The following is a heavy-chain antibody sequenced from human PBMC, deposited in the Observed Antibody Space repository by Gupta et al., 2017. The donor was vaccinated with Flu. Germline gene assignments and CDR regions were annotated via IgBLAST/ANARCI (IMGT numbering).Heavy chain of an antibody. Sequence: EVQLVDSGGGLVKPGGSLRLSCSASGFTFSRYRMNWVRQAPGKGLEWVSSISSSSSYIYYADSVKGRFTISRDNAKNSLYLQMNSLRAEDMAVYYCARSWEPSGNFDYWGQGTLVTVSS. J-gene: IGHJ4*02. D-gene: IGHD1-26*01. V-gene: IGHV3-21*01. CDR3: ARSWEPSGNFDY. CDR2: ISSSSSYI. CDR1: GFTFSRYR.